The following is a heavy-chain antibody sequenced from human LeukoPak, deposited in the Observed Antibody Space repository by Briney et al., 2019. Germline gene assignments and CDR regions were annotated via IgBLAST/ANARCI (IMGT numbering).Heavy chain of an antibody. D-gene: IGHD7-27*01. CDR2: ISGSGGIT. V-gene: IGHV3-23*01. CDR1: GFTFSSYA. J-gene: IGHJ4*02. CDR3: AKDTKVLPGVIEY. Sequence: GGSLRLSCAASGFTFSSYAMSWVRQAPGKGLEWVSAISGSGGITYYADSVKGRFTISRDTSKNRLYLQMTSLRAEDTGVYDGAKDTKVLPGVIEYRGQGNLVTVSS.